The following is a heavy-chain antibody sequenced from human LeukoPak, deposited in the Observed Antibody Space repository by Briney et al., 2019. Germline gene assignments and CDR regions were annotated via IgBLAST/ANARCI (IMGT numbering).Heavy chain of an antibody. J-gene: IGHJ3*02. V-gene: IGHV3-33*01. Sequence: PGRSLRLSCAASGFTFSSYGMHWVRQAPGKGLEWVAVIWYDGSNKYYADSVKGRFTISRDNSKNTLCLQMNSLRAEDTAVYYCARAEGYYDSSGNDAFDIWGQGTMVTVSS. D-gene: IGHD3-22*01. CDR3: ARAEGYYDSSGNDAFDI. CDR1: GFTFSSYG. CDR2: IWYDGSNK.